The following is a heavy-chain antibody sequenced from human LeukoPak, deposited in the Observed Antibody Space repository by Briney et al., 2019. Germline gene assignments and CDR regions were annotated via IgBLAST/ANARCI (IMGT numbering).Heavy chain of an antibody. CDR1: GFTFSNYW. V-gene: IGHV3-7*01. CDR2: IKEDGSEK. CDR3: VRRGESGSYFEY. J-gene: IGHJ4*02. Sequence: GGSLRLSCVASGFTFSNYWMTWVRQAPGKGLEWVANIKEDGSEKCYVDSVKGRLTISRDNAKNSLYLQMDSLRVEDTAVYYCVRRGESGSYFEYWGQGTLVTVSS. D-gene: IGHD1-26*01.